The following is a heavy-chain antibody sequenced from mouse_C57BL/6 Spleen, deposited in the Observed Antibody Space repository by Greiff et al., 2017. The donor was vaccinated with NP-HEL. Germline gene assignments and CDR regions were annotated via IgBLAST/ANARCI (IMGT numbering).Heavy chain of an antibody. CDR3: ARVGGGLRAWFAY. Sequence: DVKLVESEGGLVQPGSSMKLSCTASGFTFSDYYMAWVRQVPEKGLEWVANINYDGSSTYYLDSLKSRFIISRDNAKNILYLQMSSLKSEDTATYYCARVGGGLRAWFAYWGQGTLVTVSA. V-gene: IGHV5-16*01. D-gene: IGHD2-4*01. CDR2: INYDGSST. CDR1: GFTFSDYY. J-gene: IGHJ3*01.